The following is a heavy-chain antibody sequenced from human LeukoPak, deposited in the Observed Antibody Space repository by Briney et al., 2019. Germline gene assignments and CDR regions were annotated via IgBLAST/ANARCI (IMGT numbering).Heavy chain of an antibody. D-gene: IGHD2-15*01. CDR1: GGSISSDY. CDR2: IYYSGST. Sequence: KPSETLSLTSTVSGGSISSDYWSWIRQPPGKGLEWIGYIYYSGSTNYNPSLKSRVTISVDTSKNQFSLKLSSVTAADTAVYYCARMVAARPYYMDVWGKGTTVTVSS. CDR3: ARMVAARPYYMDV. V-gene: IGHV4-59*01. J-gene: IGHJ6*03.